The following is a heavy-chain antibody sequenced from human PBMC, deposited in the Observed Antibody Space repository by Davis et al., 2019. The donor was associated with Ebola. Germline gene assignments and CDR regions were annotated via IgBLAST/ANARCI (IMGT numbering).Heavy chain of an antibody. CDR2: ISWDGGST. D-gene: IGHD1-1*01. CDR1: GFTFDDYT. CDR3: AKGGLQLERQVHYYYYYGMDV. V-gene: IGHV3-43*01. Sequence: PGGSLRLSCAASGFTFDDYTMHWVRQAPGKGLEWVSLISWDGGSTYYADSVKGRFTISRDNSKNSLYLQMNSLRTEDTALYYCAKGGLQLERQVHYYYYYGMDVWGQGTTVTVSS. J-gene: IGHJ6*02.